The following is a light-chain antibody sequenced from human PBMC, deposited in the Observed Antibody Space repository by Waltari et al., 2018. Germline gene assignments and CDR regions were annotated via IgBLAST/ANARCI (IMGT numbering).Light chain of an antibody. V-gene: IGKV4-1*01. Sequence: DIVLTQSPHSLAVCMHDRATIHCKSSQNVLYSSNNKNYLSWYQQKPGQPPKLLIYAASSRQCGVPDRFTGGGSGTDFTLTISSLQAEDFAVYYCYQHYNTPWTFGPGTKVDIK. CDR2: AAS. CDR3: YQHYNTPWT. CDR1: QNVLYSSNNKNY. J-gene: IGKJ3*01.